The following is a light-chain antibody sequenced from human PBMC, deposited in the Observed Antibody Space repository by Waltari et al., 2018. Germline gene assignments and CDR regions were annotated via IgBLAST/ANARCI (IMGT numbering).Light chain of an antibody. J-gene: IGLJ3*02. CDR3: STYTSTNTWV. CDR2: DVS. Sequence: QSALTQPASVSGSPGQSITISCTGTSSDVGGYNYVSWYQQHPGKAPKVMIYDVSNRPSGVSNRSAGSKSGNTASLTISGLQAEDEADYYCSTYTSTNTWVFGGGTRLTVL. CDR1: SSDVGGYNY. V-gene: IGLV2-14*03.